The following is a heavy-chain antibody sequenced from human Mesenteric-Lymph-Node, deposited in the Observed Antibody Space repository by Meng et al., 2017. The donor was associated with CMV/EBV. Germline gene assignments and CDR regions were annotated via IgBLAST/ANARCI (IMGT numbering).Heavy chain of an antibody. J-gene: IGHJ2*01. V-gene: IGHV1-69*05. CDR1: GVIFSRYS. CDR3: AREADYSNYSWYFDL. D-gene: IGHD4-11*01. Sequence: SVKVSCKASGVIFSRYSVNWVRQAPGQGLEWMGGVIPGSGTANYAQRFQGRVSIITDESTSTSYMELNSLRSEDTAVYYCAREADYSNYSWYFDLWGRGTLVTVSS. CDR2: VIPGSGTA.